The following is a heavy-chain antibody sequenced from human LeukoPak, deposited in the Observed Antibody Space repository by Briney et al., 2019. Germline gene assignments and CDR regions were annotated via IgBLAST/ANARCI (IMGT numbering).Heavy chain of an antibody. CDR1: GYTFTRYY. D-gene: IGHD3-22*01. Sequence: ASVKVSCKASGYTFTRYYMHWVRQAPGQGLEWMGIVNPSGGSTSYAQKFQGRVTMTRDTSTSTVYMELSSLRSEDTAVYYCARDEAGDSSGYPIYYFDYWGQGTLVTVSS. CDR3: ARDEAGDSSGYPIYYFDY. CDR2: VNPSGGST. V-gene: IGHV1-46*01. J-gene: IGHJ4*02.